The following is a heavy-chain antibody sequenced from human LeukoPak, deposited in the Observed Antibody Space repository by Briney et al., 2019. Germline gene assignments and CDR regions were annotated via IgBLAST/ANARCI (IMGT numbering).Heavy chain of an antibody. CDR3: ARGFSSSAYFHY. Sequence: PGGSLRLSCAASGFTFSSYSMNWVRQAPGKGLEWVSSISSSSSYIYYPDSVKGRFTISRDNAKNSLYLQMNSLRAEDTAVYYCARGFSSSAYFHYWGQGTLVTVSS. CDR2: ISSSSSYI. CDR1: GFTFSSYS. V-gene: IGHV3-21*01. J-gene: IGHJ4*02.